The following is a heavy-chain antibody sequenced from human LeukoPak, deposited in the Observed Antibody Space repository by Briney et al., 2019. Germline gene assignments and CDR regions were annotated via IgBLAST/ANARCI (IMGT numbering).Heavy chain of an antibody. CDR2: IYYSGST. Sequence: SETLSLTCTVSGGSISSGDYYWSWIRQPPGKGLEWIGYIYYSGSTYHNPSLKSRVTISVDTSKNQFSLKLSSVTAADTAVYYCARVAVAGTEVDYWGQGTLVTVSS. CDR1: GGSISSGDYY. D-gene: IGHD6-19*01. CDR3: ARVAVAGTEVDY. V-gene: IGHV4-30-4*01. J-gene: IGHJ4*02.